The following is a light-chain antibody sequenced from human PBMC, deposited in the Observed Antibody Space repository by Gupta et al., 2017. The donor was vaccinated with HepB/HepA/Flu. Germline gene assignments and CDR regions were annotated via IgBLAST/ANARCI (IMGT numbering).Light chain of an antibody. J-gene: IGKJ1*01. Sequence: EIVMTQSPATLSVSPGERATLSCRASQTINSHVAWYQQKPGQAPRLLIFNRSTRGTAIPARFSGRGSGTEFTLTISRLQSEDFVVYSFRQDNLWPWTFGQGTKVEIK. CDR3: RQDNLWPWT. CDR2: NRS. CDR1: QTINSH. V-gene: IGKV3-15*01.